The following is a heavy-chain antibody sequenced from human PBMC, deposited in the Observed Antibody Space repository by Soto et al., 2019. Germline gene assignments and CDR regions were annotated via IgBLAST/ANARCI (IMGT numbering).Heavy chain of an antibody. J-gene: IGHJ6*02. Sequence: LTCAVYGVSFSGYYWSCIRQPPWKGLEWIGEINHSGSTNYNPSLKSRVTISVDTSKNQFSLKLSSVTAADTAVYYCARGRDFWSGYYYYYGMDVWGQGTTVTVSS. D-gene: IGHD3-3*01. CDR3: ARGRDFWSGYYYYYGMDV. CDR2: INHSGST. V-gene: IGHV4-34*01. CDR1: GVSFSGYY.